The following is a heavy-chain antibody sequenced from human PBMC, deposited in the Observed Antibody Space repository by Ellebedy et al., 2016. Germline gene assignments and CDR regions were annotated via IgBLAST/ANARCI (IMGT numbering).Heavy chain of an antibody. CDR2: ISGSGGST. CDR3: ARDNRAAAGPRGAFDI. Sequence: GESLKISXAASGFTFSSYAMSWVRQAPGKGLEWVSAISGSGGSTYYADSVKGRFTISRDNSKNTLYLQMSSLRAEDTAVYYCARDNRAAAGPRGAFDIWGQGTMVTVSS. D-gene: IGHD6-13*01. CDR1: GFTFSSYA. J-gene: IGHJ3*02. V-gene: IGHV3-23*01.